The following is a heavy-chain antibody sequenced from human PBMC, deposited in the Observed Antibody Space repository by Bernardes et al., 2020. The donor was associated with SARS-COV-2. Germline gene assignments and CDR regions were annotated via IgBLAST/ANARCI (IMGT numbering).Heavy chain of an antibody. J-gene: IGHJ4*02. CDR1: GGSTSSYY. Sequence: PESLSLTCTVSGGSTSSYYWSWLRQPPGKGLEWIGYIYYSGSTNYNPSLKSRVTISVDTSKNQFSLKLSSVTAADTAVYYCASSIDSSWYNYWGQGTLGTVSS. V-gene: IGHV4-59*01. CDR3: ASSIDSSWYNY. CDR2: IYYSGST. D-gene: IGHD6-13*01.